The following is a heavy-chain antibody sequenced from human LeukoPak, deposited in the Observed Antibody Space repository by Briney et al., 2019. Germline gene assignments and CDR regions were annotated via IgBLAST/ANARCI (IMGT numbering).Heavy chain of an antibody. Sequence: SETLSLTCAVSGGSISSGGYSWSWIRQPPGKGLEWIGYIYHSGSTYYNPSLKSRVTISVDTSKNQFSLKLSSVTAADTAVYYCARSKPHHSKLNYYDSSGYYFRKNYYFDYWGQGTLVTVSS. V-gene: IGHV4-30-2*01. D-gene: IGHD3-22*01. CDR2: IYHSGST. CDR1: GGSISSGGYS. J-gene: IGHJ4*02. CDR3: ARSKPHHSKLNYYDSSGYYFRKNYYFDY.